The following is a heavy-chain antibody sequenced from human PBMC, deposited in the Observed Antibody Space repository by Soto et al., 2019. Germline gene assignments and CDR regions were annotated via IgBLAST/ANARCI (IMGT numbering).Heavy chain of an antibody. CDR3: ARDIRGAN. CDR2: INSGGSNI. CDR1: GFTFTDHY. J-gene: IGHJ4*02. Sequence: QVQLVESGGGLVKPGGSLRLSCTASGFTFTDHYMTWIRKAPGQGLEWVSYINSGGSNIYYADFARGRVTVSRDNAKNSVYLQMSSLRAEDTAIYYCARDIRGANWGQGTLVIVSS. V-gene: IGHV3-11*01. D-gene: IGHD3-10*01.